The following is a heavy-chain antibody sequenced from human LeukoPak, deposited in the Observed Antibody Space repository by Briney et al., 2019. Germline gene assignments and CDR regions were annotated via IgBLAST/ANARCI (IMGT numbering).Heavy chain of an antibody. J-gene: IGHJ3*02. Sequence: GGSLRLSCAASGFTFSSYGMHWVRQAPGKGLEWVAVISYDGSNKYYADSVKGRFAISRDNSKNTVYLQMNSLRGDDTAAYYCARGGSYLSAFDIWGQGTMVTVSS. CDR1: GFTFSSYG. V-gene: IGHV3-30*03. CDR2: ISYDGSNK. CDR3: ARGGSYLSAFDI. D-gene: IGHD1-26*01.